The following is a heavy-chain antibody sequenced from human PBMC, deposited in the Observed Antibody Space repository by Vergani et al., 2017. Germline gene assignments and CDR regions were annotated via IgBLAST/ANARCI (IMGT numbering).Heavy chain of an antibody. V-gene: IGHV3-73*01. Sequence: EVQLVESGGGLVQPGGSLKLSCAASGFTFSGSAMHWVRQASGKGLEWVGRIRSKANSYATAYAASVKGRFTISRDDSKNTAYLQMNSLKTEDTAVYYCTRRLGYCSGGSCYSYYGMDVWGQGTTVTVSS. CDR3: TRRLGYCSGGSCYSYYGMDV. J-gene: IGHJ6*02. D-gene: IGHD2-15*01. CDR2: IRSKANSYAT. CDR1: GFTFSGSA.